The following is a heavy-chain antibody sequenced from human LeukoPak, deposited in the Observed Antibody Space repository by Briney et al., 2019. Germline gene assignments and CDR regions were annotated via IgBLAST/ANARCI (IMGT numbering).Heavy chain of an antibody. V-gene: IGHV3-72*01. J-gene: IGHJ4*02. D-gene: IGHD2-8*01. CDR3: ARSTPNGPFDY. CDR2: IRKKANSYTT. CDR1: GFTFSDHY. Sequence: QPGGSLRLSRAASGFTFSDHYMDWVRQVPGKGLEWVGRIRKKANSYTTEYAASVKGRFSISRDDSKSSLYLQMNSLETEDTAVYYCARSTPNGPFDYWGQGTLVTVSS.